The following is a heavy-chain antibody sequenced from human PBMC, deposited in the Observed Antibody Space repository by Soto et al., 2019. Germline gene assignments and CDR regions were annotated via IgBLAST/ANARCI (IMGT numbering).Heavy chain of an antibody. J-gene: IGHJ4*02. D-gene: IGHD3-10*01. CDR1: GYSFTSYW. V-gene: IGHV5-10-1*01. CDR3: ARHPQLWFGESH. Sequence: GASLKISCKGSGYSFTSYWISWVRQMPGKGLEWMGRIDPSDSYTNYSPSFQGYVTISADKSISTAYLQWSSLKASDTAMYYRARHPQLWFGESHWGQGTLVTVSS. CDR2: IDPSDSYT.